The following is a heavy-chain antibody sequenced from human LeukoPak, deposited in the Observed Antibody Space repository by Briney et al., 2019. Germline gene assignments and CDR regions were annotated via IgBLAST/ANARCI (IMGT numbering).Heavy chain of an antibody. V-gene: IGHV3-21*01. J-gene: IGHJ4*02. CDR2: ISSSSKYI. D-gene: IGHD4-17*01. CDR1: GFTFSRYA. Sequence: GGSLRLSCAASGFTFSRYALNWVRQAPGKGLEWVSSISSSSKYIFYADSVKGRFTISRDNAENSLYLQMNSLRAEDTAVYYCARFETVTPELDDYWGQGTLVTVSS. CDR3: ARFETVTPELDDY.